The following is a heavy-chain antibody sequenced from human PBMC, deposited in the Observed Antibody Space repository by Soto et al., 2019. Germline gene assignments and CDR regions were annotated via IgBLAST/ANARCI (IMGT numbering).Heavy chain of an antibody. V-gene: IGHV3-23*01. CDR3: AKDHSGSYDVYFDY. CDR1: GLTFSSYA. J-gene: IGHJ4*02. Sequence: AGGSLRLSCAASGLTFSSYAMSWVRQAPGKGLEWVSAISGSGGSTYYADSVKGRFTISRDNSKNTLYLQMNSLRAEDTAVYYCAKDHSGSYDVYFDYWGQGTLVTVSS. D-gene: IGHD1-26*01. CDR2: ISGSGGST.